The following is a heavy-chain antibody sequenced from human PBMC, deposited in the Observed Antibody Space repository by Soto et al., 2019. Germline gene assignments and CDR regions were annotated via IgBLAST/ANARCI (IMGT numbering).Heavy chain of an antibody. CDR1: GFTFSSYA. V-gene: IGHV3-30-3*01. D-gene: IGHD3-10*01. CDR2: ISYDGSNK. CDR3: ARDTDGSGSYSWFDP. J-gene: IGHJ5*02. Sequence: GGSLRLSCAASGFTFSSYAMHWVRQAPGKGLEWVAVISYDGSNKYYADSVKGRFTTSRDNSKNTLYLQMNSLRAEDTAVYYCARDTDGSGSYSWFDPWGQGTLVTVSS.